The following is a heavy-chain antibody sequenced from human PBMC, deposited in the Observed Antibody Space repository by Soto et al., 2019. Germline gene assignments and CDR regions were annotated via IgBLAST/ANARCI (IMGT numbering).Heavy chain of an antibody. V-gene: IGHV4-59*01. D-gene: IGHD1-26*01. CDR1: GGCISSYY. J-gene: IGHJ5*02. CDR3: ARDLGTSNWFDP. Sequence: PSETLSLTCTVSGGCISSYYWSWIRQPPGKGLEWIGYIYYSGSTNYNPSLKSRVTISVDTSKNQFSLKLTSVTPADTAVYYCARDLGTSNWFDPWGQGTLVTVSS. CDR2: IYYSGST.